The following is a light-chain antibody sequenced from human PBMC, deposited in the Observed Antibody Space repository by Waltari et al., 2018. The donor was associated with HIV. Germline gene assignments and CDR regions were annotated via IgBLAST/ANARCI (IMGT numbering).Light chain of an antibody. Sequence: QSVLTQPPSASGTPGQRVTISCSGSSSNIGSNTVNWYQQLPGTAPKVLIYSNNQRPSGVPDRFAGSKSGTSASLAISWLQSEDEAAYYCATWDDSLNGVVFGGGTTLTGL. CDR1: SSNIGSNT. J-gene: IGLJ2*01. CDR2: SNN. CDR3: ATWDDSLNGVV. V-gene: IGLV1-44*01.